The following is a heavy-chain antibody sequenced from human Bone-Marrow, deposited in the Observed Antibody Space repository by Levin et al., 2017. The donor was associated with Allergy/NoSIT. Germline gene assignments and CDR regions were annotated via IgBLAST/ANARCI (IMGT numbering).Heavy chain of an antibody. CDR3: ARDVSFGRLTE. Sequence: GGSLRLSCAASGFTYNNYWMTWVRQAPGKGPEWVANINDDGREKYYVDSVKGRFTISRDNAKNSLYLLMNSLGVEDTAVYYCARDVSFGRLTEWGQGTLVTVSS. V-gene: IGHV3-7*04. CDR2: INDDGREK. CDR1: GFTYNNYW. J-gene: IGHJ4*02. D-gene: IGHD3-10*01.